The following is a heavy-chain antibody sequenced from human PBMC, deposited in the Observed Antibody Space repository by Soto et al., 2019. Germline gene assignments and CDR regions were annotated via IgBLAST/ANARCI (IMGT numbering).Heavy chain of an antibody. D-gene: IGHD1-26*01. J-gene: IGHJ4*02. CDR3: ARVGPMDRHLDY. CDR2: VNPGDSET. V-gene: IGHV5-51*01. Sequence: PVEYLKISCSGSGYTFTMHWVAWVRQLTGKGLECMGIVNPGDSETRYSPSFQGQVTISVDKSITTAYLKWSSLAASDTAMYYCARVGPMDRHLDYWGQGTLVTVSS. CDR1: GYTFTMHW.